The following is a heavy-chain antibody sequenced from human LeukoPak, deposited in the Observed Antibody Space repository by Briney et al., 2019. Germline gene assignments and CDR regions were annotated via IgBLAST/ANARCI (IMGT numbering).Heavy chain of an antibody. J-gene: IGHJ6*02. CDR2: INGDGSTT. D-gene: IGHD3-22*01. Sequence: GGSLRLSCAASGFAFSNYWMHWVRQAPGKGLVWVSRINGDGSTTNYADSVKGRFTISRDNAKNTLFLQMNSLRAEDTAVYYCARVPPYYDSGGYLRYYYYGMDVWGQGTTVTVSS. CDR1: GFAFSNYW. CDR3: ARVPPYYDSGGYLRYYYYGMDV. V-gene: IGHV3-74*01.